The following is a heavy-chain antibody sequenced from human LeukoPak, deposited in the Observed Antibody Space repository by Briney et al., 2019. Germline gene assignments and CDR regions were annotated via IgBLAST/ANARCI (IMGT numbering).Heavy chain of an antibody. CDR3: AKVLKATEHAFDI. CDR1: GFTFSSYG. D-gene: IGHD5-12*01. V-gene: IGHV3-30*02. J-gene: IGHJ3*02. Sequence: GGSLRLSCAASGFTFSSYGMHWVRQAPGKGLEWVAFIRYDGSNKYYADSVKGRFTISRDNSKNTLYLQMNSLRAEDTAVYYCAKVLKATEHAFDIWGQGTMVTVSS. CDR2: IRYDGSNK.